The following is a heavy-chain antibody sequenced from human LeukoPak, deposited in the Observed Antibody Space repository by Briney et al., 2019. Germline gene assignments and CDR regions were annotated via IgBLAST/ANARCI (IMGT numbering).Heavy chain of an antibody. Sequence: GGSLRLSCAASGFTFSIYAMTWVRQAPGRGLEWVSVISASGGSTYYTDSVKGRFTISRDNAKNTVYLQMNSLRAEDTAVYYCVRDWGYDSSGYWQKYFDTWGQGTLVTVSS. CDR1: GFTFSIYA. D-gene: IGHD3-22*01. J-gene: IGHJ4*02. V-gene: IGHV3-23*01. CDR3: VRDWGYDSSGYWQKYFDT. CDR2: ISASGGST.